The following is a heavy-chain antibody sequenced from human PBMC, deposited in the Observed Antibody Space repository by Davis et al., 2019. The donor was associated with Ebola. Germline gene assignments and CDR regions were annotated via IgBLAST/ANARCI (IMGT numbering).Heavy chain of an antibody. CDR2: VFNSGTV. J-gene: IGHJ4*02. V-gene: IGHV4-59*01. CDR3: ARDHWGSLDY. D-gene: IGHD7-27*01. Sequence: MPSETLSLTCTVSAGSISGYQWAWIRQPPGKGLEYMGHVFNSGTVVYNSALKSRVTISLDRSSNQFSLKMNSVTTVDTAVYFCARDHWGSLDYWGQGTLVTVSS. CDR1: AGSISGYQ.